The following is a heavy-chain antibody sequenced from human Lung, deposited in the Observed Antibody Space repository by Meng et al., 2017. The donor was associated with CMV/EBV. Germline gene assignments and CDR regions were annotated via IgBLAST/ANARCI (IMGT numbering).Heavy chain of an antibody. Sequence: XVXVSXXPFGYTFAGYYIYWVRQAPGPGLEWMGWINPNSGDTTYAQNFLGRVTMTRDTSITTVYMEPSRLRSDDTAVYYCARLDDYGETRKFDVWGQGTXVTVSS. CDR2: INPNSGDT. V-gene: IGHV1-2*02. J-gene: IGHJ6*02. CDR3: ARLDDYGETRKFDV. D-gene: IGHD4-17*01. CDR1: GYTFAGYY.